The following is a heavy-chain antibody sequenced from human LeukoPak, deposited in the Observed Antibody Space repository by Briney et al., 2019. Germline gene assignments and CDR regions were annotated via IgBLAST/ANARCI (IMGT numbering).Heavy chain of an antibody. D-gene: IGHD2-15*01. V-gene: IGHV3-23*01. CDR2: ICGSGTNT. CDR3: AKAGGGNCFSSLDF. J-gene: IGHJ4*02. CDR1: GFSFSSYA. Sequence: GGSLRLSCAASGFSFSSYAMSWVRQAPGGGLEWVSAICGSGTNTYYADSVKGRFTISGDNSKNTLDLQMNSLRAEDTAVYYCAKAGGGNCFSSLDFWGQGTLVTVSS.